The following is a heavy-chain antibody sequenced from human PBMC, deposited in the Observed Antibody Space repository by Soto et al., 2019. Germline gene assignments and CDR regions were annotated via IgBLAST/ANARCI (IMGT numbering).Heavy chain of an antibody. CDR2: IYSGGST. V-gene: IGHV3-53*01. CDR1: GFTVSSNY. D-gene: IGHD1-26*01. CDR3: ARGGGSYHLDY. Sequence: GGSLRLSCSASGFTVSSNYMSCVRQAPGKGLEWVSVIYSGGSTYYADSVKGRFTISRDNSKNTLYLQMNSLRAEDTAVYYCARGGGSYHLDYWGQGTLVTVSS. J-gene: IGHJ4*02.